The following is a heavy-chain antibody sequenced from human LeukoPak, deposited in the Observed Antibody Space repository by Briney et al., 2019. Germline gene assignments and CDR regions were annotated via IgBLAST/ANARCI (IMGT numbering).Heavy chain of an antibody. CDR1: GFTFGDYA. Sequence: GGSLRLSCTASGFTFGDYAMSWFRQAPGKGLEWVGFIRSKAYGGTTEYAASVKGRFTISREDSKSIAYPQMNSLKTEDTAVYYCTRRLYSNYYDSSGYYDYWGQGTLVTVSS. CDR2: IRSKAYGGTT. CDR3: TRRLYSNYYDSSGYYDY. D-gene: IGHD3-22*01. V-gene: IGHV3-49*03. J-gene: IGHJ4*02.